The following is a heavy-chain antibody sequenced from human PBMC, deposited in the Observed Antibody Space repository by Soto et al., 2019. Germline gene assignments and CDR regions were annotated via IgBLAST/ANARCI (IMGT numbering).Heavy chain of an antibody. CDR3: ARIPRVTMVRGVKKGFDF. CDR1: GGSISSGDYS. Sequence: SETLSLTCTVSGGSISSGDYSWSWIRQPPGKGLEWIGYIYNSEKNYYNPSLKSRVTISVGTSKKQFSLKLSSVTASDTAVYYCARIPRVTMVRGVKKGFDFWGQGALVT. D-gene: IGHD3-10*01. J-gene: IGHJ4*02. V-gene: IGHV4-30-4*01. CDR2: IYNSEKN.